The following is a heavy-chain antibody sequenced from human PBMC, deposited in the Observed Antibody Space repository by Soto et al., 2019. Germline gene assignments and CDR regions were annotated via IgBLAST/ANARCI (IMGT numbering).Heavy chain of an antibody. V-gene: IGHV4-59*01. D-gene: IGHD2-15*01. CDR1: GGSINGYY. Sequence: SGTLSITFTVSGGSINGYYWTWLRQPPGKGLEWIGYIYYTGSTNYNPSLKSRVTMSVDTSKNQFSLKLSSVTAADTAVYYCARVMSGGSLNYWGQGTLVTVSS. CDR3: ARVMSGGSLNY. CDR2: IYYTGST. J-gene: IGHJ4*02.